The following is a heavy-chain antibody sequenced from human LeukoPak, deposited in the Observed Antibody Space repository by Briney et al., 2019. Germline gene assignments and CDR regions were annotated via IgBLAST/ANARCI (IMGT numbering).Heavy chain of an antibody. CDR2: IYTSGST. Sequence: SETLSLTCTVSGGSISSYYWSWIRQPAGKGLEWIGLIYTSGSTNYNPSLKSRVTISVDTSKNQFSLKLSSVTAADTAVYYCARVQYYYDSSGYYSGYYYYYMDVWGKGTTVTVSS. J-gene: IGHJ6*03. CDR3: ARVQYYYDSSGYYSGYYYYYMDV. D-gene: IGHD3-22*01. CDR1: GGSISSYY. V-gene: IGHV4-4*07.